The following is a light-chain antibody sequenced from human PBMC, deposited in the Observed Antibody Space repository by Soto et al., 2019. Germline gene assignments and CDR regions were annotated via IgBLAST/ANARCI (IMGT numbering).Light chain of an antibody. Sequence: EIGLTQSPATLSLSPGERATLSCRASQSVSSSLAWYQQKPGHDPRLLIYDASNKDSGIPARFSGSGSGTDFTLTISCLEPEDFAVYYCQQRSNWPPYTYGHGTKLEIK. CDR3: QQRSNWPPYT. CDR2: DAS. V-gene: IGKV3-11*01. J-gene: IGKJ2*01. CDR1: QSVSSS.